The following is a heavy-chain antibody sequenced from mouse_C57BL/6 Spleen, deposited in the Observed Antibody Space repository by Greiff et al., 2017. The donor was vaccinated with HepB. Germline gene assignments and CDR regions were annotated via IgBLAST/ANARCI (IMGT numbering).Heavy chain of an antibody. D-gene: IGHD1-1*01. CDR3: ARTYSGSSSWFAY. V-gene: IGHV1-61*01. Sequence: VKLQQPGAELVRPGSSVKLSCKASGYTFTSYWMDWVKQRPGQGLEWIGNIYPSDSETHYNQKFKDKATLTVDKSSSTAYMQLSSLTSEDSAVYYCARTYSGSSSWFAYWGQGTLVTVSA. CDR1: GYTFTSYW. J-gene: IGHJ3*01. CDR2: IYPSDSET.